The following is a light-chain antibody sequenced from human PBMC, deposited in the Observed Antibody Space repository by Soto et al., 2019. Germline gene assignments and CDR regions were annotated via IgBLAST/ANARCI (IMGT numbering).Light chain of an antibody. V-gene: IGKV1-9*01. J-gene: IGKJ1*01. CDR3: QQYNSYPWT. CDR2: EAS. CDR1: QDINSY. Sequence: IQLTQSPSSLSASIGDRVTITCRASQDINSYLAWYQQKPGKAPNLLIYEASILQRGVPSRFSGSISGTEFTLTISSLQPDDFATYYCQQYNSYPWTFGQGTKVDIK.